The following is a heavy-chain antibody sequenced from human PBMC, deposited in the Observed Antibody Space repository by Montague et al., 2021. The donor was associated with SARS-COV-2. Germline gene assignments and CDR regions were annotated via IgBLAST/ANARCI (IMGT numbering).Heavy chain of an antibody. V-gene: IGHV4-61*02. Sequence: TLSLTCTVSGGSISSGSYYWGWIRQPAGKGLEWIGRIYTSGSTNYNPSLKSRVTISVDTSKNQFSLKLSSVTAADTAVYYCARGCSGGSCYPNPFSTWGQGTLVTVSS. CDR1: GGSISSGSYY. CDR3: ARGCSGGSCYPNPFST. J-gene: IGHJ5*02. D-gene: IGHD2-15*01. CDR2: IYTSGST.